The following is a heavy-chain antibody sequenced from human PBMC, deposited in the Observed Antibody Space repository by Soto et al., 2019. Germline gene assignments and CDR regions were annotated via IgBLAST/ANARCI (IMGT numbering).Heavy chain of an antibody. J-gene: IGHJ4*02. CDR1: GYTFRTYG. CDR2: ISAYNGNT. Sequence: QVQLVQSGAEVKKPGASVKVSCTTSGYTFRTYGITWVRQAPRHGLEWMCWISAYNGNTNYAQNLQGRVTVTTDTATSKAYMELRSLRSDDTAVYFCAREDVDTGLWCQGTLVTVSS. D-gene: IGHD5-18*01. V-gene: IGHV1-18*01. CDR3: AREDVDTGL.